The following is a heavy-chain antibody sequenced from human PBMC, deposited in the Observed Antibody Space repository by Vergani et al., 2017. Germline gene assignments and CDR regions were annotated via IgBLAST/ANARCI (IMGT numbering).Heavy chain of an antibody. J-gene: IGHJ5*02. CDR2: IWYDGSNK. D-gene: IGHD2-15*01. V-gene: IGHV3-33*01. Sequence: QVQLVESGGGVVQPGRSLRLSCAASGFTFSSYGMHWVRQAPGKGLEWVAVIWYDGSNKYYADSVTGRFTISRDNSKNTLYLQMNSLRAEDAAVYYCARRVAQGGFDPWGQGTLVTVSS. CDR3: ARRVAQGGFDP. CDR1: GFTFSSYG.